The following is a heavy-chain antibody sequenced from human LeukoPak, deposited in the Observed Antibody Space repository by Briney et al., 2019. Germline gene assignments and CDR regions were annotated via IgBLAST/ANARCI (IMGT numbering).Heavy chain of an antibody. Sequence: PGGSLRLSCAASGFTFDDYAMHWVRQAPGKGLEWVSGISWNSGSIGYADSVKGRFTISRDNAKNSLYLQMNSLRAEDTALYYCAKDIGHKTYYDFWSGYLPSIAGAPLGGGSWYFDYWGQGTLVTVSS. CDR3: AKDIGHKTYYDFWSGYLPSIAGAPLGGGSWYFDY. CDR2: ISWNSGSI. CDR1: GFTFDDYA. D-gene: IGHD3-3*01. V-gene: IGHV3-9*01. J-gene: IGHJ4*02.